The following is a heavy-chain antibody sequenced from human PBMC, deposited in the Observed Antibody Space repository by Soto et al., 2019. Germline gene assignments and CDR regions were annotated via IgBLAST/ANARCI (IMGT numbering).Heavy chain of an antibody. CDR1: GFTFSSYG. CDR3: AKDQPGDSSSSSLDY. D-gene: IGHD6-6*01. J-gene: IGHJ4*02. CDR2: ISYDGSNK. Sequence: GSLRLSCAASGFTFSSYGMHWVRQAPGKGLEWVAVISYDGSNKYYADSVKGRFTISRDNSKNTLYLQMNSLRAEDTAVYYCAKDQPGDSSSSSLDYWGQGTLVTVSS. V-gene: IGHV3-30*18.